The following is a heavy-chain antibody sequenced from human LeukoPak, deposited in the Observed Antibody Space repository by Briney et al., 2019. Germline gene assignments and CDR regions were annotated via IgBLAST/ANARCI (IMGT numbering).Heavy chain of an antibody. Sequence: PSETLSLTCTVSGGSISSYYWSWIRQPPGKGLEWIGYIYYSGSTNYNSSLKSRVTISVDTSKNQFSLKLSSVTAADTAVYYCARDLGSSGVYYGMDVWGQGTTVTVSS. CDR1: GGSISSYY. CDR2: IYYSGST. J-gene: IGHJ6*02. CDR3: ARDLGSSGVYYGMDV. D-gene: IGHD1-26*01. V-gene: IGHV4-59*01.